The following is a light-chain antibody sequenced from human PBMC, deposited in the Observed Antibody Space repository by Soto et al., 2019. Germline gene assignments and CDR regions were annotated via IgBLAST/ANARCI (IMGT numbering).Light chain of an antibody. Sequence: EIVLKQSPGTLSLSPGERATLSCRASQSVSSSYLAWYQQKPGQAPRLLIYGASSRATGIPDRFSGSGSGTDFTLTISRLEPEDFAVYYCQQYGSSPQTFGQGTKVDNK. V-gene: IGKV3-20*01. CDR2: GAS. J-gene: IGKJ1*01. CDR1: QSVSSSY. CDR3: QQYGSSPQT.